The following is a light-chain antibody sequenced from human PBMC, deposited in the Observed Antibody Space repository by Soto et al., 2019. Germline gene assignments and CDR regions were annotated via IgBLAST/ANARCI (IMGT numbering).Light chain of an antibody. Sequence: DVQMTQSPSSVSASVGDRVTVTCRASQSITQYLNWYQQKPGKAPRLLLYGASSLQSGVPSRFSGSGSGTDFTLTISTLETEDFATYYCQESYSNMRGFGQGTKVEIK. V-gene: IGKV1-39*01. CDR2: GAS. CDR3: QESYSNMRG. J-gene: IGKJ1*01. CDR1: QSITQY.